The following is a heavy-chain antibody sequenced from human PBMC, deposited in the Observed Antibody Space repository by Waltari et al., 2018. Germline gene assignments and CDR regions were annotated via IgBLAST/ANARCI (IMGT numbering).Heavy chain of an antibody. V-gene: IGHV5-51*03. J-gene: IGHJ4*02. CDR3: ARKHYYDSSGYYS. CDR2: IYHGDGDT. D-gene: IGHD3-22*01. Sequence: EVQLVQSGAEVKKPGESLKISCKGSGYSFTSYWIGWVRQMPGKGLEWMVIIYHGDGDTRYSRSCQGQGTISADKSISTAYLQGSSLKASDTAMYDCARKHYYDSSGYYSWGQGTLVTVSS. CDR1: GYSFTSYW.